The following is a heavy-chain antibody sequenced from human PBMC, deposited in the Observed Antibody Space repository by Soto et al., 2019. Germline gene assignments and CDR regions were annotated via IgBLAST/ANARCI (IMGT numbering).Heavy chain of an antibody. CDR3: ATRRGGGRALRFDP. Sequence: PGESLKISCKGSGYSFTSYWINWVRQIPGRGLEWMGRIDPSDSYTNYSPSFQGHVTISADKSISTAYLQWSSLRVSDTAMYYCATRRGGGRALRFDPWGQGTLVTV. V-gene: IGHV5-10-1*01. J-gene: IGHJ5*02. CDR2: IDPSDSYT. CDR1: GYSFTSYW. D-gene: IGHD2-15*01.